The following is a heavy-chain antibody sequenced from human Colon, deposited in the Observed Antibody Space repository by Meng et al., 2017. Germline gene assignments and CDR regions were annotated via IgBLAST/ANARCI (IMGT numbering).Heavy chain of an antibody. CDR2: ISGGGLST. CDR3: AKDRVTGSSPCFDS. V-gene: IGHV3-23*01. Sequence: GGSLRLSCAASGFTFSSYAMSWVRQAPGKGLEWVSAISGGGLSTYYADSVRGRFTISRDNSRNTLYLELNSLRADDTAVYYCAKDRVTGSSPCFDSWGQGTLVTVSS. J-gene: IGHJ4*02. CDR1: GFTFSSYA. D-gene: IGHD1-26*01.